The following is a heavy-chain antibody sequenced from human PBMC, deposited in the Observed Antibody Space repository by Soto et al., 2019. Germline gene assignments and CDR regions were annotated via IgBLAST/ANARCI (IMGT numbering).Heavy chain of an antibody. D-gene: IGHD6-13*01. V-gene: IGHV4-39*01. CDR3: ARGEYSSSWYLEDGMDV. CDR2: IYQSGST. CDR1: GASINSMTYY. J-gene: IGHJ6*04. Sequence: PSETLSLTCSVSGASINSMTYYWGWIRQPPGKGLEWIGTIYQSGSTFYNPSLQSRVAISFDPSRNQFSMRLSSVTAADTAVYYCARGEYSSSWYLEDGMDVWGKGTTVTVSS.